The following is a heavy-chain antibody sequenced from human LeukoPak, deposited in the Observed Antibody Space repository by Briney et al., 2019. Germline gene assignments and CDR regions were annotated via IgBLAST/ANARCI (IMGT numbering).Heavy chain of an antibody. Sequence: PGRSLRLSCAASGFTFGTFGMHWVRQAPGKGLEWVAFISYDGSSEYDADSVKGRFTISRDNSENTVYLQMNSLRAEDTAVYYCASLSGSYYNGRWGDYWGQGTLVTVSS. CDR3: ASLSGSYYNGRWGDY. CDR1: GFTFGTFG. J-gene: IGHJ4*02. V-gene: IGHV3-30*03. CDR2: ISYDGSSE. D-gene: IGHD3-10*01.